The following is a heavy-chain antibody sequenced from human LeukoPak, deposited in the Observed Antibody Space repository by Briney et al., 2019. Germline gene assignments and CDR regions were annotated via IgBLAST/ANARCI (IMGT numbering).Heavy chain of an antibody. CDR1: GGSISGNYY. Sequence: SETLSLTCTVSGGSISGNYYWSWIRQPAGKGLEWIGRIYARGSTNYNPSLKSRVTISVDTSKNQFSLKLSSVTAADTAVYFCARDSHAYFDAFDIWGQGTMVTVSS. J-gene: IGHJ3*02. CDR2: IYARGST. CDR3: ARDSHAYFDAFDI. D-gene: IGHD2/OR15-2a*01. V-gene: IGHV4-61*02.